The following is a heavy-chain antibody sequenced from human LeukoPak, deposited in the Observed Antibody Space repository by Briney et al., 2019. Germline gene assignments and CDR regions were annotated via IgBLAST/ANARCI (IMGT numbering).Heavy chain of an antibody. J-gene: IGHJ4*02. CDR3: ASRPGGAYHMLDY. V-gene: IGHV3-53*01. CDR1: GFTVTNKY. D-gene: IGHD1-14*01. CDR2: IYIDGST. Sequence: PGGSLRLSCAASGFTVTNKYMSWVRQAPGKGLEWVSIIYIDGSTYYADSVKGRFTISRDSSKNTLDLQMSSLGVDDTALYYCASRPGGAYHMLDYWGQGTLVPVPS.